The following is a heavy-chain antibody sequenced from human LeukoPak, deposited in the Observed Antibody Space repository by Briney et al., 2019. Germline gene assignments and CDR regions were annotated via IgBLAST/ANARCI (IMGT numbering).Heavy chain of an antibody. D-gene: IGHD3-10*01. V-gene: IGHV3-23*01. J-gene: IGHJ4*02. CDR2: ISGSGGST. CDR1: GFTFSSYA. Sequence: GGSLRLSCATSGFTFSSYAMSWVRQAPGKGLEWVSAISGSGGSTYYADSVKGRFTISRDNSKNTLSLQMNSLRAEDTAIYYCAKGHYASGSYRYGLDVWGQGTLVTVSS. CDR3: AKGHYASGSYRYGLDV.